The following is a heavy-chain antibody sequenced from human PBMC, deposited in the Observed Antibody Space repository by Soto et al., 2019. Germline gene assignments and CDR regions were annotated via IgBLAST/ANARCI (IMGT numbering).Heavy chain of an antibody. CDR3: AHAGDYDLLTFDH. J-gene: IGHJ4*02. D-gene: IGHD4-17*01. V-gene: IGHV2-5*02. Sequence: QITLKESGPTLVRPAQTLTLTCGFSGFSLSSYGMGVAWIRQPPGKALEWLALIYWDDDKRYSPSLKDRLAISKDTSSNQVVLTINTMDPGDTATYFCAHAGDYDLLTFDHWGPGTLVTVSS. CDR1: GFSLSSYGMG. CDR2: IYWDDDK.